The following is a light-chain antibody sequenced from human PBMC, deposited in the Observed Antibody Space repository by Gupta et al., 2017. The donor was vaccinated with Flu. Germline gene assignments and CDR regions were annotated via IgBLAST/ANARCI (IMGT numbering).Light chain of an antibody. Sequence: QSALTQPRPVSGSPGQSVTISCTGTSSDVGGYKYVSWYQQHPGKAPKLMIYDVSKRPSGVPDRFSGSKSGNTASLTISGLQPEDEADYYCCSYAGSYTWVFGGGTKLTVL. CDR1: SSDVGGYKY. J-gene: IGLJ3*02. V-gene: IGLV2-11*01. CDR3: CSYAGSYTWV. CDR2: DVS.